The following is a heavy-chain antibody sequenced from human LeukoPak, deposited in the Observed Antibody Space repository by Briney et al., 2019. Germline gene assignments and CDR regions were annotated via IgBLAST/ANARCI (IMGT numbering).Heavy chain of an antibody. CDR3: ARGGQLADFDY. J-gene: IGHJ4*02. Sequence: GGSLRLSCAASGFTFSNYWMTWVRQAPGKGLEWVANISQDGSEKYYVDSVKGRFTISRDNANNSLYLQMNSLRAEDTAVYYCARGGQLADFDYWGQGTLVTVSS. D-gene: IGHD6-6*01. CDR1: GFTFSNYW. V-gene: IGHV3-7*01. CDR2: ISQDGSEK.